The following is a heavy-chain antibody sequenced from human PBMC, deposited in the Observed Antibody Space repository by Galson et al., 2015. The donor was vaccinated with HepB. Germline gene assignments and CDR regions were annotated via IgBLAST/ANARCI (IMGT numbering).Heavy chain of an antibody. V-gene: IGHV3-72*01. CDR1: GITLSDHY. CDR3: CRGLIEGYYGIGDS. CDR2: IRDIGSSSTT. J-gene: IGHJ5*01. Sequence: SLRLTCAASGITLSDHYMDWVRQAPGKGLEWVGRIRDIGSSSTTEYAASVKGRFTISRDDSKNSLYLQMNSLKTEDTAVYYCCRGLIEGYYGIGDSWGQGTLVTVSS. D-gene: IGHD3-3*01.